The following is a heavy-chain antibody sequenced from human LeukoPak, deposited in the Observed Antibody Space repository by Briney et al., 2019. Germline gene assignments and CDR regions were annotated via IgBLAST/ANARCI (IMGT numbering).Heavy chain of an antibody. CDR2: IYSGGST. CDR1: GFTVSSNF. J-gene: IGHJ5*02. V-gene: IGHV3-53*01. D-gene: IGHD6-19*01. Sequence: PGGSLRLSCAASGFTVSSNFLSWVRQAPGKGLEWVSVIYSGGSTYYADSVKGRFTISRDNAKNSLYLQMNSLRAEDTAVYYCARDSSGWYRWFDPWGQGTLVTVSS. CDR3: ARDSSGWYRWFDP.